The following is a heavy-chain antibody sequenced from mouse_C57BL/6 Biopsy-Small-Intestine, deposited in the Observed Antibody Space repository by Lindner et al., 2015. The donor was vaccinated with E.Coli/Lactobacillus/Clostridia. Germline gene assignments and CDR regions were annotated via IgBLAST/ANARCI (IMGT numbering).Heavy chain of an antibody. V-gene: IGHV1-31*01. CDR1: GYSFTDYF. CDR3: SGADY. Sequence: VQLQESGPELVKPGTSVKISCKASGYSFTDYFIHWVKQSHGNILDWIGYFYPYSGVSSYNQKFKGKATLTVDKSSSTAYMELHSLTSEDSAVYFCSGADYWGQGTSLTVSS. CDR2: FYPYSGVS. J-gene: IGHJ2*03.